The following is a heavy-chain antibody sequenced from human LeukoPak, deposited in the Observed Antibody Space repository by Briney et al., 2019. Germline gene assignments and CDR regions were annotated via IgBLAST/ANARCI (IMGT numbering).Heavy chain of an antibody. D-gene: IGHD4-23*01. V-gene: IGHV1-69*04. CDR3: AREARGGWFDP. CDR2: IIPILGIA. CDR1: GGTFSSYA. Sequence: SVKVSCKASGGTFSSYAISWVRQAPGQGLEWMGRIIPILGIANYAQKFQGRVTITADESTSTAYMELSSLRSEDTAVYYCAREARGGWFDPWGQGTLVTVSS. J-gene: IGHJ5*02.